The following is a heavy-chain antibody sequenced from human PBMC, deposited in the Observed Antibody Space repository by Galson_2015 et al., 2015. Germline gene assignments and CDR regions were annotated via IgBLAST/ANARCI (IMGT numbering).Heavy chain of an antibody. V-gene: IGHV3-30-3*01. D-gene: IGHD1-1*01. CDR2: ISYDGSDK. CDR1: GFTFSSYA. CDR3: AREYKIQLEPTLRD. Sequence: SLRLSCAASGFTFSSYAMHWVRQAPGKGLEWVAVISYDGSDKYYADSVKGRFTISRDNSKNTLYLQMNSLRAEDTAVYYCAREYKIQLEPTLRDWGQGTLVTVSS. J-gene: IGHJ4*02.